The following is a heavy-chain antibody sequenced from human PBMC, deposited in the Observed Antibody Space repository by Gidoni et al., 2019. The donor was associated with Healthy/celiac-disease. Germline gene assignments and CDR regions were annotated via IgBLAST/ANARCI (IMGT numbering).Heavy chain of an antibody. CDR1: GGSISSGRYY. V-gene: IGHV4-61*02. CDR3: ARELAPLAAAGLDY. D-gene: IGHD6-13*01. Sequence: QVQLQESGPGLVKPSQTLSLTCTVSGGSISSGRYYWSWIRQPAGKGLEWIGRIYTSGSTNYNPSLKSRVTISVDTSKNQFSLKLSSVTAADTAVYYCARELAPLAAAGLDYWGQGTLVTVSS. J-gene: IGHJ4*02. CDR2: IYTSGST.